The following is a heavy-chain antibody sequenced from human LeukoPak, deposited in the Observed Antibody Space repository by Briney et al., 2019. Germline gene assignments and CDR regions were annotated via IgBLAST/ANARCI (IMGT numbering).Heavy chain of an antibody. Sequence: GASVKVSCKASGYTFTSYGISWVRQAPGQGLEWMGWISAYNGNTNYAQKLQGRVTMTTDTSTSTACMELRSLRSDDTAVYYCARERIVVAAADYFDYWGQGTLVTVSS. CDR3: ARERIVVAAADYFDY. J-gene: IGHJ4*02. CDR2: ISAYNGNT. V-gene: IGHV1-18*01. D-gene: IGHD6-13*01. CDR1: GYTFTSYG.